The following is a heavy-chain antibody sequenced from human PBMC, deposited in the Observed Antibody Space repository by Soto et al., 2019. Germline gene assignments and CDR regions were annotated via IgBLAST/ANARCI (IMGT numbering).Heavy chain of an antibody. CDR1: GYSFSNYA. D-gene: IGHD3-3*01. J-gene: IGHJ6*02. CDR3: ASPPDNIFDRPGRRADPYYYGMDV. CDR2: INVDNGNT. Sequence: QVQLVQSGAEVKKPGASVKVSCKASGYSFSNYAIHWVRQAPGQGLEWMGWINVDNGNTKYSQKLQDRVTITRDTSASTVYMEVSSLRSEDTAVYYCASPPDNIFDRPGRRADPYYYGMDVWGQGTTVTVSS. V-gene: IGHV1-3*01.